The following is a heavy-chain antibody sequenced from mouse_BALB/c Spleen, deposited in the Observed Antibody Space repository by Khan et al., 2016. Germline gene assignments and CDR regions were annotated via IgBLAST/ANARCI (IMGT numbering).Heavy chain of an antibody. Sequence: QVQLKESGPGLVAPSQSLSITCTVSGFSLTSYDISWIRQPPGKGLEWLGVIWTGGGTNYNSAFMSRLSISKDNSKSQVCYNMNSLQTHDTAIYYCRRTSSSDGYFEGWGEGTTVTVSS. J-gene: IGHJ1*01. CDR3: RRTSSSDGYFEG. CDR1: GFSLTSYD. CDR2: IWTGGGT. V-gene: IGHV2-9-2*01. D-gene: IGHD1-1*01.